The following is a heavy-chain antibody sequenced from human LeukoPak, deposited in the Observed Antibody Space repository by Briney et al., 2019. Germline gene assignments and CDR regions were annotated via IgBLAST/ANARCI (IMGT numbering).Heavy chain of an antibody. V-gene: IGHV4-30-2*01. CDR3: ARSNYGSGSYPGY. CDR1: GGSISSGGYY. Sequence: SETLSLTCTVSGGSISSGGYYWSWIRQPPGKGLEWIGYIYHSGSTYYNPSLKSRVTISVDRSKNQFSLKLSSVTAADTAVYYCARSNYGSGSYPGYWGQGTLVTVSS. D-gene: IGHD3-10*01. CDR2: IYHSGST. J-gene: IGHJ4*02.